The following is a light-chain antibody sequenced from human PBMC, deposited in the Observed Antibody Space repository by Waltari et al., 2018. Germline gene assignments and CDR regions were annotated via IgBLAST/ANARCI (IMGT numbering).Light chain of an antibody. CDR1: SHDLSSLNL. Sequence: QSALTKPASGSGSPGHSLTISCPGASHDLSSLNLLSWYQHHPAKAPKLMIYEAVKRPSGVSNRFSGAKSGTTASLIISGLQADDEADYYCCSYTGSSTSYGCGSGTKVTVL. CDR2: EAV. J-gene: IGLJ1*01. CDR3: CSYTGSSTSYG. V-gene: IGLV2-23*01.